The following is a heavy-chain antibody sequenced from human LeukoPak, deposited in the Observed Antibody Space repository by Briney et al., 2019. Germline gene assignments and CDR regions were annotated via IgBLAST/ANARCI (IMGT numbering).Heavy chain of an antibody. D-gene: IGHD3-22*01. V-gene: IGHV3-21*01. J-gene: IGHJ4*02. Sequence: GGSLRLSCAASGFTFSSYSMIWVRRAPGKGLEWVASITRSSNYLYYADSLEGRFTISRDNAKNSLYLQMNSLRAEDTAVYYCARARYDSSGYYPLGDYWGQGTLVTVSS. CDR3: ARARYDSSGYYPLGDY. CDR1: GFTFSSYS. CDR2: ITRSSNYL.